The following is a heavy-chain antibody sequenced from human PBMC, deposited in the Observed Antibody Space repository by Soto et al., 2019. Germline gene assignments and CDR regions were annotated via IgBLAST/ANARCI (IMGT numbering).Heavy chain of an antibody. J-gene: IGHJ3*01. D-gene: IGHD2-15*01. Sequence: PGESLKISCKTSGYSFIIYWVAWVRQLPGKGLEWMGTFYPGDSTSTYSPSFQGQVTTSVDTSITTAYLQLNSLKASDTAMYYCARIIGYCRNNDCSWTFDVWGQGTMVTVSS. CDR3: ARIIGYCRNNDCSWTFDV. V-gene: IGHV5-51*01. CDR2: FYPGDSTS. CDR1: GYSFIIYW.